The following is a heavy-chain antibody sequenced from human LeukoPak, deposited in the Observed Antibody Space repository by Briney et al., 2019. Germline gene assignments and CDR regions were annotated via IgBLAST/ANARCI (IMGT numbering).Heavy chain of an antibody. CDR2: INYSGGTT. D-gene: IGHD1-26*01. J-gene: IGHJ5*02. V-gene: IGHV3-21*04. Sequence: PGRSLRLSCAASGFTFSSYGMHWVRQAPGKGLEWVSAINYSGGTTYYADSVKGRFTISRDNAKNSLYLQMNSLRAEDTAVYYCARSVGATGWFDPWGQGTLVTVSS. CDR3: ARSVGATGWFDP. CDR1: GFTFSSYG.